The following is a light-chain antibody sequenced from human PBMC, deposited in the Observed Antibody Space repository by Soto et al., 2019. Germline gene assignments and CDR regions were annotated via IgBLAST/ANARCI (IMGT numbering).Light chain of an antibody. CDR3: HQYNSYSPDT. CDR1: QSISSW. CDR2: DAS. V-gene: IGKV1-5*01. J-gene: IGKJ3*01. Sequence: DIQMTQSPSTLSASVGDRVTITCRASQSISSWLAWYQQKPGKAPKLLIYDASSLESGVPSRFSGSGSGTEFTLTISSLQPDDFATYYCHQYNSYSPDTFGPGTKVDIK.